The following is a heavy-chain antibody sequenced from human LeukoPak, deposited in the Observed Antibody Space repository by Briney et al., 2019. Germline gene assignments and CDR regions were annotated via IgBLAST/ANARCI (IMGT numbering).Heavy chain of an antibody. CDR2: ISGSGGST. V-gene: IGHV3-23*01. D-gene: IGHD3-10*01. Sequence: GGSLRLSCAASGFTFSSYAMSWVRQAPGKGLEWVSAISGSGGSTYYADSVKGRFTISRDNSKNTLYLQMNSLRAEDTAVYYCAKRGSRGVISEIDYWGQGILVTVSS. J-gene: IGHJ4*02. CDR1: GFTFSSYA. CDR3: AKRGSRGVISEIDY.